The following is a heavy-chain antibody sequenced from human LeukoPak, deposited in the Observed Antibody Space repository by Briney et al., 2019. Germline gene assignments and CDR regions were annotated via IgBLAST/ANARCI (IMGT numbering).Heavy chain of an antibody. CDR2: INPNSGGT. CDR1: GYTFTGYY. CDR3: ARSTDYSHRRFGAFDI. Sequence: ASVKVSCKASGYTFTGYYMHWVRQAPGQGLEWMGWINPNSGGTNYAQKFQGRVTMTRDTSISTAYMELSRLRSDDTAVYYCARSTDYSHRRFGAFDIWGQGTMVTVSS. V-gene: IGHV1-2*02. J-gene: IGHJ3*02. D-gene: IGHD1-14*01.